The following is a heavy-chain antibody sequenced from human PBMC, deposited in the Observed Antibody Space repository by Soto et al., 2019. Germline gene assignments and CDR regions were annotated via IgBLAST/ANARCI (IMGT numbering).Heavy chain of an antibody. V-gene: IGHV3-23*01. D-gene: IGHD2-8*01. J-gene: IGHJ6*02. CDR1: GFTFSSYA. Sequence: GGSLRLSCAASGFTFSSYAMSWVRQAPGKGLEWVSAISGSGGSTYYADSVKGRFTISRDNSKNTLYLQMNSLRAEDTAVYYCAKTPSVAMVYALHYYYGMDVWGQGTTVTVSS. CDR2: ISGSGGST. CDR3: AKTPSVAMVYALHYYYGMDV.